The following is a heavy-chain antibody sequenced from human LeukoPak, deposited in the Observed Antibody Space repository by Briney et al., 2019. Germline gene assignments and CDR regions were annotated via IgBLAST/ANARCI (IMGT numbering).Heavy chain of an antibody. CDR1: GYTFTSYV. CDR3: ARVRQQLADTYFDY. D-gene: IGHD6-13*01. J-gene: IGHJ4*02. Sequence: ASVKVSCKASGYTFTSYVISWVRQAPGQGLEWMGWINPNSGGTNYAQKFQGRVTMTRDTSISTAYMELSRLRSDDTAVYYCARVRQQLADTYFDYWGQGTLVTVSS. V-gene: IGHV1-2*02. CDR2: INPNSGGT.